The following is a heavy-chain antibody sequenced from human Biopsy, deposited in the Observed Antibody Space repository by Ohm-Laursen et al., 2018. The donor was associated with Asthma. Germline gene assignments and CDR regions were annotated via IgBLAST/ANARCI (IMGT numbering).Heavy chain of an antibody. CDR1: GFTFSTYG. Sequence: SSLRLSCSASGFTFSTYGMHWVRQAPGKGLEWVAFIAWDGINSYYADSVKGRFTISRDNSRNTLYLQKNSLGADDTAVYYCARAGESDLVGGLDVWGQGTTVIVS. J-gene: IGHJ6*02. D-gene: IGHD2-21*01. V-gene: IGHV3-30*03. CDR2: IAWDGINS. CDR3: ARAGESDLVGGLDV.